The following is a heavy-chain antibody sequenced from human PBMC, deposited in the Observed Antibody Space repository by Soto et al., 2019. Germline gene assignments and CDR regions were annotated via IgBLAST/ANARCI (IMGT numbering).Heavy chain of an antibody. J-gene: IGHJ6*02. D-gene: IGHD3-3*01. CDR3: AKAADYDFWSGYYTRGNYYYYGMDV. CDR1: GFTFSSYA. V-gene: IGHV3-23*01. Sequence: XVSLRLSCAASGFTFSSYAMSGVRQAPGKGLEWVSAISGSGGSTYYADSVKGRFTISRDNSKNTLYLQMSSLRAEDTAVYYCAKAADYDFWSGYYTRGNYYYYGMDVWGQGTTVTVSS. CDR2: ISGSGGST.